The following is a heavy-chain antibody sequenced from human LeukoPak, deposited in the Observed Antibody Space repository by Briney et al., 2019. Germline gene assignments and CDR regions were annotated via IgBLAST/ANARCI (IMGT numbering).Heavy chain of an antibody. CDR1: GFSFSSYA. V-gene: IGHV3-30-3*01. D-gene: IGHD6-13*01. J-gene: IGHJ5*01. CDR2: ISYDGSSK. Sequence: PGGSLRLSCAASGFSFSSYAMHWVRQAPGKGLEWVALISYDGSSKYYAESVKGRFTISRDNSKNTVYLQMNSLRDEDTAVYYCGRDARYSSSWCDSW. CDR3: GRDARYSSSWCDS.